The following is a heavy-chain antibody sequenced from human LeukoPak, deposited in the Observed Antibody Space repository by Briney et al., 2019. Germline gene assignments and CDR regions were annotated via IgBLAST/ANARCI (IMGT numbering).Heavy chain of an antibody. CDR2: IHSSGNT. CDR1: GYSISSGYY. Sequence: PSETLSLTCTVSGYSISSGYYWGWIRQPPGKRLEWVASIHSSGNTYYSPSLKSRLTISVDTFKNQFSLKLSSVTATDTAVYYCARDRGYFDSALGYFDYWGQGTLVTVSS. CDR3: ARDRGYFDSALGYFDY. D-gene: IGHD3-22*01. V-gene: IGHV4-38-2*02. J-gene: IGHJ4*02.